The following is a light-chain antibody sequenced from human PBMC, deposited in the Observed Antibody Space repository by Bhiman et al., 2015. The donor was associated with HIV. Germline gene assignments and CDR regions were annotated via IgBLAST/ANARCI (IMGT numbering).Light chain of an antibody. CDR2: QDS. Sequence: SYELTQPPSVSVSPGQTASITCSGDKLGDKYTSWYQQKPGQSPVLVIYQDSKRPSGIPERFSGSNSGNTATLTISGTQAMDEADYYCQAWDSSTGGYVFGTGTKVTVL. CDR3: QAWDSSTGGYV. J-gene: IGLJ1*01. CDR1: KLGDKY. V-gene: IGLV3-1*01.